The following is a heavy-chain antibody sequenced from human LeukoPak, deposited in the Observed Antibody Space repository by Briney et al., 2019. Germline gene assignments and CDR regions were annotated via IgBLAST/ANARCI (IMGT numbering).Heavy chain of an antibody. V-gene: IGHV4-4*02. D-gene: IGHD3-10*01. CDR1: GGSISSSNW. Sequence: SETLSLTCAVSGGSISSSNWWSWVRQPPGKGLEWIGEIYHSGSTYYNPSLKSRVTISVDTSKNQFSLKLSSVTAADTAVYYCARDELGGSGSYDYWGQGTLVTVSS. CDR3: ARDELGGSGSYDY. J-gene: IGHJ4*02. CDR2: IYHSGST.